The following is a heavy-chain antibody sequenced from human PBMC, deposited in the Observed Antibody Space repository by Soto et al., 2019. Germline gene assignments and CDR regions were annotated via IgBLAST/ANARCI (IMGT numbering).Heavy chain of an antibody. V-gene: IGHV1-3*05. CDR2: INAGNGNT. Sequence: QVQLVQSGAEEKKPGASVKVSCKASGYTFTGYAMHWVRQAPGQRLEWMGWINAGNGNTKYSQKFQGRGTITRDTSASTAYMELSSLRSEDTAVYYCARAVAVAADFDYWGHGNLITVSS. CDR3: ARAVAVAADFDY. CDR1: GYTFTGYA. J-gene: IGHJ4*01. D-gene: IGHD6-19*01.